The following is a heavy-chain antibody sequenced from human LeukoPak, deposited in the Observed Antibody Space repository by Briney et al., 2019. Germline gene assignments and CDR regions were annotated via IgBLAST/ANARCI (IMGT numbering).Heavy chain of an antibody. J-gene: IGHJ4*02. CDR3: ARGSGNPAY. CDR2: INHSGST. V-gene: IGHV4-34*01. D-gene: IGHD4-23*01. Sequence: ETQSLTCAVYGGSFSGYYWSWIRQPPWKGLEWIGEINHSGSTNYNPSLKSRVTISVDTSKNQFSLKLSSVTAADTAVYYCARGSGNPAYWVQGTLVTVSS. CDR1: GGSFSGYY.